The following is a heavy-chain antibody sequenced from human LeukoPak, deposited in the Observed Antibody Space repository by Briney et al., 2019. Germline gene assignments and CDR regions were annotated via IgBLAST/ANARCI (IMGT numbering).Heavy chain of an antibody. D-gene: IGHD7-27*01. CDR2: ISGSGGST. CDR3: AKDWAGDPDAFDI. CDR1: GFTFSSYA. J-gene: IGHJ3*02. V-gene: IGHV3-23*01. Sequence: GGSLRLSCAASGFTFSSYATSWVRQAPGKGLEWVSAISGSGGSTYYADSVKGRFTISRDNSKNTLYLQMNSLRAEDTAVYYCAKDWAGDPDAFDIWGQGTMVTVSS.